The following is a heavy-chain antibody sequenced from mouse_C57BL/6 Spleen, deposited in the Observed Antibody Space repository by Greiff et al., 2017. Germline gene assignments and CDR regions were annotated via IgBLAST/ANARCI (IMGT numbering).Heavy chain of an antibody. CDR2: INPSNGGT. CDR3: ARGFPYCGSSYAMDY. D-gene: IGHD1-1*01. Sequence: QVQLQQPGTELVKPGASVKLSCKASGYTFTSYWMHWVKQRPGQGLEWIGNINPSNGGTNYNEKFKSKATLTVDESSSTAYMPLSSRTSEDSAVNYCARGFPYCGSSYAMDYWGQGTSVTVSS. V-gene: IGHV1-53*01. J-gene: IGHJ4*01. CDR1: GYTFTSYW.